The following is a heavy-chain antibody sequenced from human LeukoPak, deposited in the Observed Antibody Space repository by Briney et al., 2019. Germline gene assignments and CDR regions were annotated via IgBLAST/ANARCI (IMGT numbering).Heavy chain of an antibody. J-gene: IGHJ6*03. D-gene: IGHD6-19*01. V-gene: IGHV4-4*07. CDR2: MYTSGST. Sequence: PSETLSLTCTVSGGSIRSYYWSWIRQPAGKGLEWIGRMYTSGSTNYNPSLKSRVTMSVDTSKNQFSLKLSSVTAADTAVYYCARELAAVANYYYYYYMDVWGKGTTVTVSS. CDR1: GGSIRSYY. CDR3: ARELAAVANYYYYYYMDV.